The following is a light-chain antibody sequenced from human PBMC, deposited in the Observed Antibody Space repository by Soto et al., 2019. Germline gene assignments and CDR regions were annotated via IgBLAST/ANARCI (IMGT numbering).Light chain of an antibody. J-gene: IGKJ4*01. V-gene: IGKV3-15*01. CDR2: GAS. CDR1: QSINSN. Sequence: EIVMTQSPATLSVSPGERATLSCRASQSINSNLAWYQQKPGQAPRLLISGASTRATDIPPRFSGSGSGTEFTLTISSLQSEDFGVYYCQQCHSCPLSFGGGTKVEIK. CDR3: QQCHSCPLS.